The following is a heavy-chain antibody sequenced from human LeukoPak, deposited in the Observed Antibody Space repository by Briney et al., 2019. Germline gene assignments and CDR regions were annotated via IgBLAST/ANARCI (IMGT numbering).Heavy chain of an antibody. CDR3: ARDPSNLPPMVESWYMDV. V-gene: IGHV1-8*01. CDR2: MNPNSGNT. J-gene: IGHJ6*03. CDR1: GYTFTSYD. Sequence: GASVKVSCKASGYTFTSYDINWVRQATGQGLEWMGWMNPNSGNTGYAQKFQGRVTMTRNTSISTAYMELSSLRSEDTAVYYCARDPSNLPPMVESWYMDVWGKGTTVTVSS. D-gene: IGHD4/OR15-4a*01.